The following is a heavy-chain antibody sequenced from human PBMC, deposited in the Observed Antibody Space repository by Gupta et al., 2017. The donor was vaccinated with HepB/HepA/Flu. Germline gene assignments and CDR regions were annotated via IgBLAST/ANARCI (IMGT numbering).Heavy chain of an antibody. CDR2: IYYSGST. V-gene: IGHV4-39*01. J-gene: IGHJ4*02. CDR1: GGSISSSSYY. D-gene: IGHD1-26*01. Sequence: QLQLQESGPGLVKPSETLSLTCTVSGGSISSSSYYWGWIRQPPGKGLEWIGSIYYSGSTYYNPSLKSRVTISVDTSKNQFSLKLSSVTAADTAVYYCASLLLVGATGTSDYWGQGTLVTVSS. CDR3: ASLLLVGATGTSDY.